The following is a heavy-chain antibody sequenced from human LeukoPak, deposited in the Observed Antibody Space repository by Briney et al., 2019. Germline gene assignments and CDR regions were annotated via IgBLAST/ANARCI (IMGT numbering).Heavy chain of an antibody. J-gene: IGHJ3*02. D-gene: IGHD1-26*01. Sequence: SETLSLTCSVSSGSISSGSSYWNWIRQPAGKGLEWIGHIYTSGSTHYNPSLKSRATISADTSKNQFSLNLSSMTAADTAVYYCARDTGSYAGRAFDIWGQGTMVTVSS. CDR3: ARDTGSYAGRAFDI. CDR1: SGSISSGSSY. CDR2: IYTSGST. V-gene: IGHV4-61*09.